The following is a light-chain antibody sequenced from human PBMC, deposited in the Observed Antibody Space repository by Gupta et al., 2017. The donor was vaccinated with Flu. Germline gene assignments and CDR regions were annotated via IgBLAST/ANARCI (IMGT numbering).Light chain of an antibody. V-gene: IGLV1-44*01. J-gene: IGLJ1*01. CDR3: ATWDDSRNGYV. Sequence: SVLTQPPSASGTPGQRVTVHCSGSSPNIGSNAVNWYQQLPGTAPKLLMYSDDQRPSGVPDRLSGSKSGTSASPAISGLHAEDEADYYCATWDDSRNGYVFGTGTKVTVL. CDR2: SDD. CDR1: SPNIGSNA.